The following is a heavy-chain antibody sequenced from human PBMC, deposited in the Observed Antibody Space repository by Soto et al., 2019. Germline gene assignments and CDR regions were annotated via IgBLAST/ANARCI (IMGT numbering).Heavy chain of an antibody. Sequence: QVQLVQSGAEGKKPGASVKVSCKASGYTFTSYDINWVRQATGKGLEWMGWMNPNSGNTGYAQKFQGRVTMTRNTSISTAYMELSSLRSEDTAVYYCARSDQQLGKYFQHWGQGTLVTVSS. CDR3: ARSDQQLGKYFQH. CDR1: GYTFTSYD. D-gene: IGHD6-6*01. CDR2: MNPNSGNT. J-gene: IGHJ1*01. V-gene: IGHV1-8*01.